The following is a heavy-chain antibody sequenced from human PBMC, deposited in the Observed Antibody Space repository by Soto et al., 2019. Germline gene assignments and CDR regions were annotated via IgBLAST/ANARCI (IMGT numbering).Heavy chain of an antibody. CDR1: VFTFSTYT. J-gene: IGHJ6*02. Sequence: WWSLRLSCSASVFTFSTYTMNWVRQAPGKGLEWVSYISASSSDIYYADSVKGRFTISRDNARNSLYLQMNSLRDEDTAVYYCARGGVTAIYHYYYYGMDVWGQGTTVTVSS. V-gene: IGHV3-48*02. CDR3: ARGGVTAIYHYYYYGMDV. D-gene: IGHD2-21*02. CDR2: ISASSSDI.